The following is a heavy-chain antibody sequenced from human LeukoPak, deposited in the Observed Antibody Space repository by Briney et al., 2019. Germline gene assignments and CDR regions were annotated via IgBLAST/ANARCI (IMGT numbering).Heavy chain of an antibody. Sequence: SGTLSLTCGVSGGSISGTNWWSRVRQPRGQGLEWIGEISLAGQTNYNPSLNGRVTMSLDESSNQLSLHLTSVTAADTATYFCSRESGPFCPFGYWGQGTLVIVSS. J-gene: IGHJ4*02. CDR3: SRESGPFCPFGY. V-gene: IGHV4-4*02. D-gene: IGHD1-26*01. CDR2: ISLAGQT. CDR1: GGSISGTNW.